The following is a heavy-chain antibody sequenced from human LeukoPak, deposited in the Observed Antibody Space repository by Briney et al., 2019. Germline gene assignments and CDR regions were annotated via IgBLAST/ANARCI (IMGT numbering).Heavy chain of an antibody. V-gene: IGHV1-18*01. CDR1: GYTFTSYG. CDR3: ARGVEYCSSTSCQPRFLEWLRH. CDR2: ISAYNGNT. Sequence: ASVKVSCKASGYTFTSYGISWVRQAPGQGLEWMGWISAYNGNTNYAQKLQGRVTMTTDTSTSTAYMELRSLRSDDTAVYYCARGVEYCSSTSCQPRFLEWLRHWGQGTLVTVSS. J-gene: IGHJ4*02. D-gene: IGHD2-2*01.